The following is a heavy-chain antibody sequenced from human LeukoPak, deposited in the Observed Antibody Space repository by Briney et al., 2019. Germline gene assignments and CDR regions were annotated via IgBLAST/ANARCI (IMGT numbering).Heavy chain of an antibody. V-gene: IGHV4-34*01. D-gene: IGHD6-13*01. CDR3: ARGYRSIAAERLNNWFDP. J-gene: IGHJ5*02. CDR2: INHSGST. CDR1: GESFSGYY. Sequence: SETRSLTCAVYGESFSGYYWSWIRQPPGKGLEWIGEINHSGSTNYNPSLKSRVTISVDTSKNQFSLKLSSVTAADTAVYYCARGYRSIAAERLNNWFDPWGQRCLVTVSS.